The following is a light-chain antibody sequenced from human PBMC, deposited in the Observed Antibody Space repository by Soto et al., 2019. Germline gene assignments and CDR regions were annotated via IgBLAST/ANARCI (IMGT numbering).Light chain of an antibody. CDR2: ATS. Sequence: DIQMTQCPSSLSASVGDIFTITFRASQSISTYLHWYQQKPGTAPKLLIYATSNLQSGVPSRFSGSGSGTDFTLTINSLQPEDFATYYCQQAYSTPWTFGQGTKVDIK. V-gene: IGKV1-39*01. J-gene: IGKJ1*01. CDR3: QQAYSTPWT. CDR1: QSISTY.